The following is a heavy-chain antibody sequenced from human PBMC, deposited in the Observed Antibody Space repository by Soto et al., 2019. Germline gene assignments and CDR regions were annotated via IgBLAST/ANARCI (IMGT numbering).Heavy chain of an antibody. CDR3: ARTSSRDWFDP. D-gene: IGHD6-19*01. CDR2: IYYSGST. CDR1: GGSISSGY. V-gene: IGHV4-59*01. Sequence: SETLSLTCSVSGGSISSGYWTWIRQPPGKGLEWIGYIYYSGSTNYNPSLKSRVTISVDTSKNQFSLKLSSVTAADTAVYYCARTSSRDWFDPWGQGTLVTVSS. J-gene: IGHJ5*02.